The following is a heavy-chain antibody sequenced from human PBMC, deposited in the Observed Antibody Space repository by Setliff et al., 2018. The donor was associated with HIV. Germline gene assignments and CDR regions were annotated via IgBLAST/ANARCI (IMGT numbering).Heavy chain of an antibody. CDR3: ARRSGFALDY. D-gene: IGHD5-12*01. CDR1: GGSFSGYY. V-gene: IGHV4-34*12. Sequence: PSETLSLTCAVYGGSFSGYYWSWIRQPPGKGLEWIGEIIHSGGTNYNPSLKSRVTISVDTSKNQFSLKLSSVAAADTAVYYCARRSGFALDYWGQGTLVTVSS. J-gene: IGHJ4*02. CDR2: IIHSGGT.